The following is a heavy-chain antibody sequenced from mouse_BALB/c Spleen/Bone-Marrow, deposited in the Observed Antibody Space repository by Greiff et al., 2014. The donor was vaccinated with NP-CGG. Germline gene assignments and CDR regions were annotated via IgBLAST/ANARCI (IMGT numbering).Heavy chain of an antibody. CDR2: IAPGSCST. V-gene: IGHV1S41*01. CDR1: GYTFTNYW. J-gene: IGHJ1*01. CDR3: ARERYGYDGWYFDV. D-gene: IGHD2-2*01. Sequence: DLVKPGASVKLSCKASGYTFTNYWINWIKQRPGQGLEWIGRIAPGSCSTYYNEMFKGKTTLTVDTSSSTAYIQLSSLSSEDSDVYFCARERYGYDGWYFDVWGAGTTVTVSS.